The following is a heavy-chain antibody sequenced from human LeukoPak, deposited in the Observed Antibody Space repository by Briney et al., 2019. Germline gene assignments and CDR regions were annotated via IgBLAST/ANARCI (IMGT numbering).Heavy chain of an antibody. V-gene: IGHV1-69*04. Sequence: GSSVKVSCKASGGTFSSYAISWVRQAPGQGLEWMGRIIPIFGIANYAQKFQGRVTITADKSTSTAYMELSSLRSEDTAVYYCVRGSDTAMDPDWYFDLWGRGTLVTVSS. J-gene: IGHJ2*01. D-gene: IGHD5-18*01. CDR3: VRGSDTAMDPDWYFDL. CDR1: GGTFSSYA. CDR2: IIPIFGIA.